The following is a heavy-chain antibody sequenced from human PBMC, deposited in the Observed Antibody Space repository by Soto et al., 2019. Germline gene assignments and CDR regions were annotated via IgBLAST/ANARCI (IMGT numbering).Heavy chain of an antibody. Sequence: SETLSLTCTVSGGSISSGGYYWSWIRQHPGKGLEWIGYIYYSGSTYYNPSLKSRVTISVDTSKNQFSLKLSSVTAADTAVYYCAVTSYCSGGSCYPLYYYYYGMDVWGQGTTVTVSS. CDR3: AVTSYCSGGSCYPLYYYYYGMDV. CDR2: IYYSGST. J-gene: IGHJ6*02. CDR1: GGSISSGGYY. D-gene: IGHD2-15*01. V-gene: IGHV4-31*03.